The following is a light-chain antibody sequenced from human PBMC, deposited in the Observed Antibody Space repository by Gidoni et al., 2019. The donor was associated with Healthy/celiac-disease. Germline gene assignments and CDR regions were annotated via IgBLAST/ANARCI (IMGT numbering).Light chain of an antibody. CDR3: QQYGRSPT. CDR1: QSVSSSY. J-gene: IGKJ5*01. V-gene: IGKV3-20*01. CDR2: GAS. Sequence: EIVLTQSPGTLSLSPGERATLSCRASQSVSSSYLAWYQQKPGQAPRLLIYGASSRATGIPDRFSGSGSGTDFTLTISRLEPEDFAVYYRQQYGRSPTFXQXTRLEIK.